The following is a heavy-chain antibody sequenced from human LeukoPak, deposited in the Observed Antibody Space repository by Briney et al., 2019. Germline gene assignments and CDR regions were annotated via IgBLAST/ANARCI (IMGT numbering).Heavy chain of an antibody. J-gene: IGHJ4*02. Sequence: ASVKVSCKASGYTFTSYYMHWVRQAPGQGLEWMGIINPSGGSTSYAQKFQGRVTMTRDTSTSTVYMELSSLRSEDTAVYYCARDGPRGLERRRFDYWGQGTLVTVSS. V-gene: IGHV1-46*01. CDR3: ARDGPRGLERRRFDY. CDR1: GYTFTSYY. D-gene: IGHD1-1*01. CDR2: INPSGGST.